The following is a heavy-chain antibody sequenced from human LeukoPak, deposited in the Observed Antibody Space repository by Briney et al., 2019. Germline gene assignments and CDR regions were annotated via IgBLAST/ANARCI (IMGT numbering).Heavy chain of an antibody. V-gene: IGHV1-2*02. D-gene: IGHD7-27*01. CDR1: GYTFTGYY. CDR2: INPNSGGT. CDR3: ARGKLGNDAFDI. J-gene: IGHJ3*02. Sequence: EASVKLSCKASGYTFTGYYMHWVRQAPGQGLEWMGWINPNSGGTNYAQKFQGRVTMTRDTSISTAYMELSRLRSDDTAVDYCARGKLGNDAFDIWGQGTMVTVSS.